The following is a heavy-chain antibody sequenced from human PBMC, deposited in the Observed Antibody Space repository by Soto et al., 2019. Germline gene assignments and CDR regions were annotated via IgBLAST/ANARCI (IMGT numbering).Heavy chain of an antibody. CDR2: IKSKTDGGTT. Sequence: GESLKISCAASGFTFSNAWMSWVRQAPGKGLEWVGRIKSKTDGGTTDYAAPVKGRFTISRDDSKNTLYLQMNSLKTEDTAVYYCTTGPSYGSGSLYYYYYYMDVWGKGTTVTVSS. D-gene: IGHD3-10*01. J-gene: IGHJ6*03. V-gene: IGHV3-15*01. CDR3: TTGPSYGSGSLYYYYYYMDV. CDR1: GFTFSNAW.